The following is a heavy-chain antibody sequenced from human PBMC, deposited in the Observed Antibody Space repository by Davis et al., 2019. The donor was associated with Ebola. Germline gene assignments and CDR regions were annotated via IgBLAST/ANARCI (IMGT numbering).Heavy chain of an antibody. V-gene: IGHV4-61*01. CDR3: ARDLRYCSSTSCYFDPWALDY. J-gene: IGHJ4*02. CDR2: IYYSGST. Sequence: PGGSLRLSCTVSGGSVSSGSYYWSWIRQPPGKGLEWIGYIYYSGSTNYNPSLKSRVTISVDTSKNQFSLKLSSVTAEDTAVYYCARDLRYCSSTSCYFDPWALDYWGQGTLVTVSS. CDR1: GGSVSSGSYY. D-gene: IGHD2-2*01.